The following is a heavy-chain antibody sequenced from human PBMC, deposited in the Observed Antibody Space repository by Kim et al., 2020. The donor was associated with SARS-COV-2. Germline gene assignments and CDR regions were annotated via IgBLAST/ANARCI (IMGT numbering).Heavy chain of an antibody. CDR1: GYTFTGYY. Sequence: ASVKVSCKASGYTFTGYYMHWVRQAPGQGLEWMGWINPNSGGTNYAQKFQGRVTMTRDTSISTAYMELSRLRSDDTAVYYCAVVTMIVVVGDAFDIWGQGTMVTVSS. V-gene: IGHV1-2*02. D-gene: IGHD3-22*01. CDR2: INPNSGGT. J-gene: IGHJ3*02. CDR3: AVVTMIVVVGDAFDI.